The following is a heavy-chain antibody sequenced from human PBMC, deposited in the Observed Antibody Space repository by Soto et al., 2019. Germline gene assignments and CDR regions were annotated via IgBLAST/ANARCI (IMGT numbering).Heavy chain of an antibody. D-gene: IGHD3-3*01. Sequence: QVQLVESGGGVVQPGRSLRLSCAASGFTFRSYAMHWVRQAPGKGLEWVALISNDGSNKYYAHSVKGRFTISRDNFKNTLYLQMNSLRAEDTAVYYCARDPRGYDFWSGYDSYFDYWGQGTLVPVSS. V-gene: IGHV3-30-3*01. CDR1: GFTFRSYA. CDR2: ISNDGSNK. CDR3: ARDPRGYDFWSGYDSYFDY. J-gene: IGHJ4*02.